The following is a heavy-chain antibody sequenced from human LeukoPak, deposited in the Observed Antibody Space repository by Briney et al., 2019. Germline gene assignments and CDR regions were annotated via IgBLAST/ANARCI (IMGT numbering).Heavy chain of an antibody. J-gene: IGHJ4*02. D-gene: IGHD3-22*01. CDR2: NSSSGSTI. CDR1: GFTFSDYY. Sequence: GGSLRLSCAASGFTFSDYYMSWIRQAPGKGLEWVSYNSSSGSTIYYADSVKGRFTISRDNAKNSLYLQMNSLRAEDTAVYYCAREYYDSSGYYADPIPLFDYWGQGTLVTVSS. CDR3: AREYYDSSGYYADPIPLFDY. V-gene: IGHV3-11*01.